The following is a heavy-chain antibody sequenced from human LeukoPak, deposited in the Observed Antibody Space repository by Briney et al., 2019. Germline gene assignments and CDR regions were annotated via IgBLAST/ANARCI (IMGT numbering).Heavy chain of an antibody. D-gene: IGHD1-26*01. CDR1: GFTFSGSA. CDR2: IRSKANSYAT. Sequence: GGSLRLSCAASGFTFSGSAMHWVRQASGKGLEWVGRIRSKANSYATAYAASVKGRFTISRDDSKNTAYLQMNSLKTEDTAVYYCTRGGAGSGDPYYYYCGMDVWGQGTTVTVSS. J-gene: IGHJ6*02. V-gene: IGHV3-73*01. CDR3: TRGGAGSGDPYYYYCGMDV.